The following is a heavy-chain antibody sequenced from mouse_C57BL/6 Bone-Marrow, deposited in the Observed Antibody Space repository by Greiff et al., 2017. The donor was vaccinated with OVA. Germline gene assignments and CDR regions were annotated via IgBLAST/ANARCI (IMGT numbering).Heavy chain of an antibody. CDR1: GFSFNTYA. CDR3: VTGTGDY. D-gene: IGHD4-1*01. V-gene: IGHV10-1*01. Sequence: EVQLVESGGGLVQPKGSLKLSCAASGFSFNTYAMNWVRQAPGKGLEWVARIRSKSNNNATYYADSVKDRFTISRDDSESMLYLQKNNLKAEDASMCYCVTGTGDYWGQGTTLTVSS. J-gene: IGHJ2*01. CDR2: IRSKSNNNAT.